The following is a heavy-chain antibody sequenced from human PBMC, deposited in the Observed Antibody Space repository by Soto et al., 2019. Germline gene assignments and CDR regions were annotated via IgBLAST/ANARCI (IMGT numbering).Heavy chain of an antibody. CDR3: AREASAVISLDY. CDR2: FNPNSGDT. V-gene: IGHV1-2*02. D-gene: IGHD6-19*01. CDR1: GYIFTAYS. Sequence: ASVKVSCKASGYIFTAYSMHWVRQAPGQGLEWVGWFNPNSGDTIYAQKFQGRVTLTGDTSISTAYMELYSLTSDDTAVYYCAREASAVISLDYWGHGTLFPVSS. J-gene: IGHJ4*01.